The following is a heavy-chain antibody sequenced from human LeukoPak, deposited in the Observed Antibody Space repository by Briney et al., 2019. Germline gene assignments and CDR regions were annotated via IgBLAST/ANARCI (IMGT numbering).Heavy chain of an antibody. Sequence: GGSLRLSCAASGFTFSSYAMHWVRQAPGKGLEWVAVISYDGSNKYYADSVKGRFTISRDNSKNTLYLQMNSLRAEDTAVYYCARDGGLVRGVIIAPRYYYYGMDVWGQGTTVTVSS. CDR2: ISYDGSNK. J-gene: IGHJ6*02. CDR1: GFTFSSYA. CDR3: ARDGGLVRGVIIAPRYYYYGMDV. V-gene: IGHV3-30-3*01. D-gene: IGHD3-10*01.